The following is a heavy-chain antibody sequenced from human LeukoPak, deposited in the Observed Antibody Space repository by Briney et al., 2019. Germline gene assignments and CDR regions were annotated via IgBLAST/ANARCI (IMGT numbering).Heavy chain of an antibody. CDR3: ARDPYYYGSGSHLGYYYYGMDV. D-gene: IGHD3-10*01. CDR2: ISSSSSYI. Sequence: PGGPLRLSCAASGFTFSSYSMNWVRQAPGKGLEWVSSISSSSSYIYYADSVKGRFTISRDNAKNSLYLQMNSLRAEDTAVYYCARDPYYYGSGSHLGYYYYGMDVWGKGTTVTVSS. V-gene: IGHV3-21*01. J-gene: IGHJ6*04. CDR1: GFTFSSYS.